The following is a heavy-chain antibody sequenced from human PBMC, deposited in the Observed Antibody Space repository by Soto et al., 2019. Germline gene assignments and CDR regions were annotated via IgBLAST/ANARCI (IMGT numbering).Heavy chain of an antibody. CDR3: ASGRRYFDWLKDQDLDY. J-gene: IGHJ4*02. CDR2: INHSGST. V-gene: IGHV4-34*01. D-gene: IGHD3-9*01. Sequence: QVQLQQWGAGLLKPSETLSLTCAVYGGSFSGYYWSWIRQPPGKGLEWIGEINHSGSTNYNPSLNSRFTISGDTSKNQCSLKLSSGTAAGTAVYYCASGRRYFDWLKDQDLDYWGQGTRVTVSS. CDR1: GGSFSGYY.